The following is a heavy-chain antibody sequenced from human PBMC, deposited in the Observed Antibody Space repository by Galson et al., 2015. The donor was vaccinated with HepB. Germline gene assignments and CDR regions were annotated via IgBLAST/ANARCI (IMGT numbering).Heavy chain of an antibody. CDR3: ARDGEPWGTAMTDY. CDR1: GFIFSSYW. J-gene: IGHJ4*02. V-gene: IGHV3-7*01. CDR2: IKHDGSEK. D-gene: IGHD5-18*01. Sequence: SLRLSCAASGFIFSSYWMSWVRQAPGKGPEWVANIKHDGSEKFYVDSVKGRFTISRDNSKNTLYLQMNSLRAEDTAVYYCARDGEPWGTAMTDYWGQGTLVTVSS.